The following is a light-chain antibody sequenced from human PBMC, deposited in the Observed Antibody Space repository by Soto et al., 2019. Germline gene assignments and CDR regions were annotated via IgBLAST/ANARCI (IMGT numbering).Light chain of an antibody. CDR2: DAS. J-gene: IGKJ2*01. Sequence: EIVLTQSPATLSLSPGERATLSCRASQSVSSYLAWYQQKPGQAPRLLIYDASNRATGIPARFSGSGSGPDFTLTISSLEPEEFAVYYCQQRSNWPPYTFGQGTKLEIK. V-gene: IGKV3-11*01. CDR3: QQRSNWPPYT. CDR1: QSVSSY.